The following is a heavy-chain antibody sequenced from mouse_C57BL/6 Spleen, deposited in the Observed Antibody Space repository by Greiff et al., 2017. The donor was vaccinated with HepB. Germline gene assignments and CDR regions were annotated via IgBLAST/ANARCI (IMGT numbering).Heavy chain of an antibody. Sequence: QVQLQQPGAELVKPGASVKMSCKASGYTFTSYWITWVKQRPGQGLEWIGDIYPGSGSTNYNEKFKSKATLTVDTSSSTAYMQLSSLTSEDSAVYYCARGDYYDERGFAYWGQGTLVTVSA. CDR3: ARGDYYDERGFAY. CDR2: IYPGSGST. D-gene: IGHD1-1*01. V-gene: IGHV1-55*01. CDR1: GYTFTSYW. J-gene: IGHJ3*01.